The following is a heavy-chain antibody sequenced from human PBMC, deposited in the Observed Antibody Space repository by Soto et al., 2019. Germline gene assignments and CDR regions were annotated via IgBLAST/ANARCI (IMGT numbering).Heavy chain of an antibody. D-gene: IGHD2-15*01. CDR3: ATGAYCSGGSCSDYYYYYYGMDL. V-gene: IGHV1-58*01. J-gene: IGHJ6*02. CDR1: GFTFRSSA. CDR2: LVVGTGNT. Sequence: SVKVSCKTSGFTFRSSAVQWVRQARGQRLEWIGWLVVGTGNTNYAQKFQQRVTISSDRSTNTVSMELSSLTSEDAAVYYCATGAYCSGGSCSDYYYYYYGMDLWGQGTTVTVSS.